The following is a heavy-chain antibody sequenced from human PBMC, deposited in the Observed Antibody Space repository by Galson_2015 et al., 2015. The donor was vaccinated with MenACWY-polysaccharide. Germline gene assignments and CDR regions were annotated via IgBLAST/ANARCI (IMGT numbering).Heavy chain of an antibody. Sequence: SVKVSCKASGYTFTSYAMNWVRQAPGQGLEWMGWINTNTGNPTYAQGFTGRFVFSLDTSVSTAYLQISSLKAEDTAVYYCARDGGRELWLEDGWGYYYYYGMDVWGQGTTVTVSS. CDR3: ARDGGRELWLEDGWGYYYYYGMDV. J-gene: IGHJ6*02. V-gene: IGHV7-4-1*02. CDR1: GYTFTSYA. CDR2: INTNTGNP. D-gene: IGHD5-18*01.